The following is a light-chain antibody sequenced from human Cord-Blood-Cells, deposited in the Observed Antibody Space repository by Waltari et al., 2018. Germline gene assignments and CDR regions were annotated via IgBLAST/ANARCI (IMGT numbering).Light chain of an antibody. CDR2: EVS. CDR1: SSDVGGYNY. J-gene: IGLJ1*01. Sequence: QSALTQPASVSGSPGQSITLSCTGTSSDVGGYNYVSWYQQHPGKAPKLMIYEVSNRPSGVSKLFSGSKSGNTASLTISGLQAEDEADYYCSSYTSSSTLDVFGTGTKVTVL. CDR3: SSYTSSSTLDV. V-gene: IGLV2-14*01.